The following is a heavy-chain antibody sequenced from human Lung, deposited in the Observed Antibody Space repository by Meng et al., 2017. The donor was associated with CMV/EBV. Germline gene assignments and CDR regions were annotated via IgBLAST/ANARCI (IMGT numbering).Heavy chain of an antibody. CDR3: ARDAPYCSSTSCYYSYGLDV. CDR2: IKQDGSEK. Sequence: GESLKISCAASGFTFNNYWMTWVRQAPGKGLEWVANIKQDGSEKYYVDSVKGRFTVSRDNAKNSLYLQMNSLRAEDTAVYYCARDAPYCSSTSCYYSYGLDVWGQGNXVNGAS. D-gene: IGHD2-2*01. J-gene: IGHJ6*01. CDR1: GFTFNNYW. V-gene: IGHV3-7*01.